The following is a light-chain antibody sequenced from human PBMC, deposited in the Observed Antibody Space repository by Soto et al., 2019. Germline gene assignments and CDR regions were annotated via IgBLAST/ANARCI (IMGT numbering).Light chain of an antibody. Sequence: SXLTQPASVSGSXGQSVTNSCTGTSSDVGGYDYVSWYQHHPGKAPKLVVYDVTYRPSGVSDLFSGSKSAKTASLTISGIQAEDEADYYCSSYTSSSTYVFGTGTKVPVL. J-gene: IGLJ1*01. CDR2: DVT. V-gene: IGLV2-14*01. CDR3: SSYTSSSTYV. CDR1: SSDVGGYDY.